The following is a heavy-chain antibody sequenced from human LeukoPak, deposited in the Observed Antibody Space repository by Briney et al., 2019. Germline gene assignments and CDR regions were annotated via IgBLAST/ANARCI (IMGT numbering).Heavy chain of an antibody. Sequence: GGSLRLSCAASGFTFSSYAMSWVRQAPGKGLEWVSAISGSGGSTYYADSVKGRFTISRDKSKKTQYLQMNSLRAEDTAVYYCAKGSFHYDILTGYADYFDYWGQGTLVTVSS. CDR2: ISGSGGST. V-gene: IGHV3-23*01. J-gene: IGHJ4*02. CDR1: GFTFSSYA. CDR3: AKGSFHYDILTGYADYFDY. D-gene: IGHD3-9*01.